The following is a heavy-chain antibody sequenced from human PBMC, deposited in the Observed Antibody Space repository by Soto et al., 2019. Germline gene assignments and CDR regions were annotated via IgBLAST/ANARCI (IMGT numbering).Heavy chain of an antibody. CDR1: GYTQTELS. V-gene: IGHV1-24*01. CDR2: FDPEDGET. D-gene: IGHD2-2*01. J-gene: IGHJ4*02. Sequence: ASVKVTCKDSGYTQTELSMHWVRQAPGKGHERIGGFDPEDGETIYAQKFQGRVTMTEDTSTDTAYMELSSLRSEDTAVYYCATAGYCSSTSCSPPVFGYWGQGTLVTVSS. CDR3: ATAGYCSSTSCSPPVFGY.